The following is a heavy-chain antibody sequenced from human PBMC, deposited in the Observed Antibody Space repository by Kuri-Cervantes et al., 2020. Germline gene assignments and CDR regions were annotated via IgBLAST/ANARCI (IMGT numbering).Heavy chain of an antibody. J-gene: IGHJ5*02. CDR3: ARGGELGTMVRGVSNWFDP. D-gene: IGHD3-10*01. V-gene: IGHV7-4-1*02. CDR2: INTNTGNP. CDR1: GYTFTSYA. Sequence: ASVKVSCKASGYTFTSYAMNWVRQAPGQGLEWMGWINTNTGNPTYAQGFTGRFVFSLDTSVGTAYLQISSLKAEDTAVYYCARGGELGTMVRGVSNWFDPWGQGTLVTVSS.